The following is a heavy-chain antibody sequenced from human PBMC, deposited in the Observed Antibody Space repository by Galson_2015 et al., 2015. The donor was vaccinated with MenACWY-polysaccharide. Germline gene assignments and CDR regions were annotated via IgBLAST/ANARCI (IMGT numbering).Heavy chain of an antibody. J-gene: IGHJ4*02. Sequence: VKVSCKASGYTFTSYGISWVRQAPGQGLEWMGWISVYNGNTKYAQNHQGRVTMTTDTSTSTAYMELRSLRSDDTAVYYCARDFLSTVTTRPGYWGQGTLVTVSS. CDR2: ISVYNGNT. V-gene: IGHV1-18*01. D-gene: IGHD4-17*01. CDR1: GYTFTSYG. CDR3: ARDFLSTVTTRPGY.